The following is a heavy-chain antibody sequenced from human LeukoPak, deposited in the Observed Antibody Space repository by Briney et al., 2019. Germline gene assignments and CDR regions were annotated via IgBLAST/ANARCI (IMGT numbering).Heavy chain of an antibody. CDR2: SIHSGST. CDR3: ARGQTQLWFNY. J-gene: IGHJ4*02. CDR1: GGSFSGHY. D-gene: IGHD5-18*01. Sequence: PSETLSLTCGVYGGSFSGHYWSWIRQPPGKGPEWIGESIHSGSTNYNPSLESRVTISLDKPKNQFSLKLSSVTAADTAVYYCARGQTQLWFNYWGQGTLVTVSS. V-gene: IGHV4-34*01.